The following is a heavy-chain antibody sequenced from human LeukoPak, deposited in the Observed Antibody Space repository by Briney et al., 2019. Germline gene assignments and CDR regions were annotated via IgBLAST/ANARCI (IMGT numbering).Heavy chain of an antibody. Sequence: GGSLRLSCAASGFTLSSYGMHWVRQAPGKGLERVAFIRYDESNKYYADSVKGRFTISRDNSKNTLYLQMNSLRAEDTAVYYCAKFGTNYFDSSGYYQTNYYYYYMDVWGKGTTVTVSS. CDR2: IRYDESNK. D-gene: IGHD3-22*01. CDR3: AKFGTNYFDSSGYYQTNYYYYYMDV. V-gene: IGHV3-30*02. CDR1: GFTLSSYG. J-gene: IGHJ6*03.